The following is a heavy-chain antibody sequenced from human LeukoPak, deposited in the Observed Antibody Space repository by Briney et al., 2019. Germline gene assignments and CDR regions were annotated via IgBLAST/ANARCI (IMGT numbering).Heavy chain of an antibody. J-gene: IGHJ6*02. CDR1: GLTFSSYG. Sequence: PGGSLRLSCAASGLTFSSYGMHWVRQAPGKGLEWVAVISYDGSNKYYADSVKGRFTISRDNSKNTLYLQMNSLRAEDTAVYYCAKEPISSGWSVWDYYYGMDVWGQGATVTVSS. D-gene: IGHD6-19*01. V-gene: IGHV3-30*18. CDR3: AKEPISSGWSVWDYYYGMDV. CDR2: ISYDGSNK.